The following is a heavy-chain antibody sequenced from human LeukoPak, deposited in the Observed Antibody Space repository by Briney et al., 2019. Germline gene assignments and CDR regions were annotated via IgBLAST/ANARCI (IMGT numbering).Heavy chain of an antibody. V-gene: IGHV4-30-4*08. CDR1: GGSISSGDYY. CDR2: IYYSGST. J-gene: IGHJ5*02. D-gene: IGHD2-2*01. CDR3: ACLLGYCSSTSCANRLDP. Sequence: PSQTLSLTCTVSGGSISSGDYYWSWIRQPPGKGLEWIGYIYYSGSTYYNPSLKSRVTISVDTSKNQFSLKLSSVTAADTAVYYCACLLGYCSSTSCANRLDPWGQGTLVTVSS.